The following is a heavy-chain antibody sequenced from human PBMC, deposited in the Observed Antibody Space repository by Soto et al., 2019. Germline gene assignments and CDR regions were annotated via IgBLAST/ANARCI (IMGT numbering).Heavy chain of an antibody. D-gene: IGHD2-21*01. CDR2: INNDGSST. V-gene: IGHV3-74*01. J-gene: IGHJ4*02. Sequence: HPGGSLRLSCVAAGFTLSNHWMHWVRQTPGKGLVWVSRINNDGSSTNYADSVKGRFTISRDNAKNTLYLHMNSLRAEDTAVYYCARGNFDYWGQGTLVTVSS. CDR3: ARGNFDY. CDR1: GFTLSNHW.